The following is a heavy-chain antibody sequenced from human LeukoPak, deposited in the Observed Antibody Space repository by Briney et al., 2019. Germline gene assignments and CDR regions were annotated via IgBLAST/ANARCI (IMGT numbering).Heavy chain of an antibody. CDR2: INHSGST. Sequence: SETLSLTCAVYGGSFSGYYRSWIRQPPGKGLEWIGEINHSGSTNYNPSLKSRVTISVDTSKNQFSLKLSSVTAADTAVYYCARAGEYYFDYWGQGTLVTVSS. CDR1: GGSFSGYY. J-gene: IGHJ4*02. CDR3: ARAGEYYFDY. D-gene: IGHD1-26*01. V-gene: IGHV4-34*01.